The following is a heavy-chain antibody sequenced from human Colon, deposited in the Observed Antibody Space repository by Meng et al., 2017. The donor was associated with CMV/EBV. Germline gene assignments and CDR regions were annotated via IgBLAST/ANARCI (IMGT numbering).Heavy chain of an antibody. Sequence: SGSTLVKPTQTFTLTCTFSGFSLSTSGMSVTWVRQAPHKALEWLARIDWEDDDFYSTSLKTRLTISKDTSRNQVVLTMTNMDPADTATYYCARGMNSTFDNWGQGTLVTVSS. CDR1: GFSLSTSGMS. D-gene: IGHD1-14*01. CDR2: IDWEDDD. CDR3: ARGMNSTFDN. J-gene: IGHJ4*02. V-gene: IGHV2-70*17.